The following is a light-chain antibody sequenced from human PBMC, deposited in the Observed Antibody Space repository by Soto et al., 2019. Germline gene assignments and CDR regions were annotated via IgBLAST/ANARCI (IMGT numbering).Light chain of an antibody. V-gene: IGLV2-14*01. CDR1: STDVGGYNY. CDR3: SSYTSSSTYV. Sequence: QSVLTQPPSASGSPGQSVTISCTGTSTDVGGYNYISWYQHHPGKGPKLMIYEVSNRPSGVSNRFSGSKSGNTASLTISGLQAEDETDYYCSSYTSSSTYVFGTGTKGTVL. CDR2: EVS. J-gene: IGLJ1*01.